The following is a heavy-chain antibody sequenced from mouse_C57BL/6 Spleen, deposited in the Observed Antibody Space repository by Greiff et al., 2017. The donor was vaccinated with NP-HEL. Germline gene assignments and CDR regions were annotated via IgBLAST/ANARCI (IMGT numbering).Heavy chain of an antibody. V-gene: IGHV1-15*01. D-gene: IGHD2-1*01. CDR2: IDPETGGT. J-gene: IGHJ4*01. CDR1: GYTFTDYE. Sequence: QVQLQQSGAELVRPGASVTLSCKASGYTFTDYEMHWVKQTPVHGLEWIGAIDPETGGTAYNQKFKGKAILTADKSSSTDYMELRSLTSEDSAVYYCTRAKGDHGNYEGYAMDYWGQGTSVTVSS. CDR3: TRAKGDHGNYEGYAMDY.